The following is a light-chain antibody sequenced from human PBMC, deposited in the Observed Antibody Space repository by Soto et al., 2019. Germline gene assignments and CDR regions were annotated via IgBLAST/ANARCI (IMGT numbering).Light chain of an antibody. CDR3: QQCSSWPAA. V-gene: IGKV3-11*01. CDR2: DAS. J-gene: IGKJ2*01. Sequence: EIVLTQSPATPSLSPGERATLSCRASQSISSYLAWYQQKPGQAPRLLIYDASNRASGIPARFSGSGSGTDFTLTISSLEPEDFAVYYCQQCSSWPAAFGQGTKLEIK. CDR1: QSISSY.